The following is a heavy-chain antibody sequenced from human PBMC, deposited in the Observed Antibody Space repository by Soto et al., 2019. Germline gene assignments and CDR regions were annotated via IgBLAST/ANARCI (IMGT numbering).Heavy chain of an antibody. D-gene: IGHD3-22*01. CDR3: AKVAPSITMIVVVGPIDY. V-gene: IGHV3-30*18. J-gene: IGHJ4*02. CDR1: GFTFSSYG. CDR2: ISYDGSNK. Sequence: PGGSLRLSCAASGFTFSSYGMHWVRQAPGKGLGWVAVISYDGSNKYYADSVKGRFTISRDNSKNTLYLQMNSLRAEDTAVYYCAKVAPSITMIVVVGPIDYWGQGTLVTVSS.